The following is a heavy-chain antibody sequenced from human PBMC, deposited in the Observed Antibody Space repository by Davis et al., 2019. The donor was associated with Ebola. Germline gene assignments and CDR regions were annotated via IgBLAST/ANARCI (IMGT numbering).Heavy chain of an antibody. Sequence: SETLSLTCTVSGGSISSYYWSCIRQLPGKGLEWIGYIYYSGSTNYNPSLKSRFTISVDTSKNQFSLKLSSVTAADTAVYYCARGYYGDAFDIWGQGTMVTVSS. CDR1: GGSISSYY. V-gene: IGHV4-59*01. D-gene: IGHD3-22*01. CDR2: IYYSGST. CDR3: ARGYYGDAFDI. J-gene: IGHJ3*02.